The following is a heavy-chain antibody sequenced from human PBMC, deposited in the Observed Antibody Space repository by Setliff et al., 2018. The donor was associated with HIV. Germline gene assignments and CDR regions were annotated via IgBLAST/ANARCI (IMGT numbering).Heavy chain of an antibody. CDR2: LYPDGNT. CDR3: ARRLNSAYFD. J-gene: IGHJ4*02. V-gene: IGHV4-38-2*01. CDR1: GYSIRSGYY. Sequence: SETLSFTCAVSGYSIRSGYYWGWIRQPPGKGLEWIGSLYPDGNTYYNPSLKSRVTISTYTSKNEFSLKLTSVTAADTAVYYCARRLNSAYFDWGQGALVTVSS. D-gene: IGHD5-12*01.